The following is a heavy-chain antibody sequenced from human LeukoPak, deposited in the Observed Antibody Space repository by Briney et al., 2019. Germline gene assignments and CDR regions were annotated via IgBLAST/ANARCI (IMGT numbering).Heavy chain of an antibody. V-gene: IGHV5-51*01. J-gene: IGHJ4*02. CDR2: LYPGDSDT. Sequence: GESLKIFRSSSGNNFTNYWIGWVRQMPGKGLEGMGILYPGDSDTRYSTSFQGQITISADKSISTAYLQWSRLKASDTAMYYCARRGGRWLHSRVFDYWGQGTLVTVSS. CDR1: GNNFTNYW. CDR3: ARRGGRWLHSRVFDY. D-gene: IGHD5-24*01.